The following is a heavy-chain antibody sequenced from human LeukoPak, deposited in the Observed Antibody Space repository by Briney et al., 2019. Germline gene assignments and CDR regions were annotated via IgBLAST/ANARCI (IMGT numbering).Heavy chain of an antibody. V-gene: IGHV3-7*01. CDR3: ARGAVVAVAGMYYFDY. CDR1: GFTFSSYW. Sequence: PGGSLRLSCAASGFTFSSYWMSWVRQAPGKGLEWVANIKQDGSEKYYVDSVKGRFTISRDNAKNSLYLQMNSLRAEDTAVYYCARGAVVAVAGMYYFDYCGQGALVTVSS. J-gene: IGHJ4*02. CDR2: IKQDGSEK. D-gene: IGHD6-19*01.